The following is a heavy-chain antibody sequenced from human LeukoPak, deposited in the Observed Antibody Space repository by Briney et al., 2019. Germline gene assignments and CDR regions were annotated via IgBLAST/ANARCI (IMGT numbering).Heavy chain of an antibody. J-gene: IGHJ4*02. CDR2: IYHSGST. V-gene: IGHV4-38-2*02. D-gene: IGHD1-26*01. Sequence: SETLSLTCTVSGYSISSGYYWGWIRQPPGKGLEWIGSIYHSGSTYYNPSLKSRVTISVDTSKNQFSLKLSSVTAADMAVYYCARVSQWELAVDYWGQGTLVTVSS. CDR1: GYSISSGYY. CDR3: ARVSQWELAVDY.